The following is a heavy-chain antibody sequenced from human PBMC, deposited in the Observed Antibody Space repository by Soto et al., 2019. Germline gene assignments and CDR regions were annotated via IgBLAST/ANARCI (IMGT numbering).Heavy chain of an antibody. CDR2: IYYSGST. V-gene: IGHV4-39*01. CDR3: ASPEGGWADYGSDLGMDV. D-gene: IGHD4-17*01. Sequence: PSETLSLTCTVSGGSISSSSYYWGWIRQPPGKGLEWIGSIYYSGSTYYNPSLKSRVTISVDTSKNQFSLKLSSVTAADTAVYYCASPEGGWADYGSDLGMDVWGQGTTVTVSS. CDR1: GGSISSSSYY. J-gene: IGHJ6*02.